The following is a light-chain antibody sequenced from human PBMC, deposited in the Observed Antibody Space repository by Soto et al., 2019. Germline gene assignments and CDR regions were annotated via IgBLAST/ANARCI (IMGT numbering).Light chain of an antibody. J-gene: IGLJ1*01. CDR2: RNN. Sequence: QSVLTESPKASGSSGQRVTISCTGSSSNIGSNYVYWYQQLPGTAPKLLIYRNNQRPSGVPDRFSGSKSGTSASLAISGLRSEDEADYYCAAWDDSLSGSYVFGTGTKVTVL. V-gene: IGLV1-47*01. CDR1: SSNIGSNY. CDR3: AAWDDSLSGSYV.